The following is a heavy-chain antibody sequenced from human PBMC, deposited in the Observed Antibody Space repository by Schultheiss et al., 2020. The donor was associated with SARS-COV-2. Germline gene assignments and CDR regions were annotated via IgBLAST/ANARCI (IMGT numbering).Heavy chain of an antibody. D-gene: IGHD1-26*01. CDR2: ISTSGSSI. J-gene: IGHJ4*02. Sequence: GGSLRLSCVASGFSFSSFDMNWVRQAPGKGLEWVSYISTSGSSIYYADSVKGRFTTSRDNAKDSLYLQMNSLRADDTAVYYCARSYSAPYYDWGQGTLVTVSS. CDR3: ARSYSAPYYD. CDR1: GFSFSSFD. V-gene: IGHV3-48*03.